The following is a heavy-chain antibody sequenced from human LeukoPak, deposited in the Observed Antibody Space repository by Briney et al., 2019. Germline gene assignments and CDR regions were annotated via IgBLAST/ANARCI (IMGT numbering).Heavy chain of an antibody. CDR2: ISSSSSHI. Sequence: GGSLRLSCTASGFTISSYSMLWVRQATGKGLEWVSSISSSSSHIYYADSVKGRFTISRDNAKNSRYLQMNSLRAEDTAVYYCACPRYDFWSGYPQEDAFEIWGQGTMVTVSS. CDR3: ACPRYDFWSGYPQEDAFEI. D-gene: IGHD3-3*01. V-gene: IGHV3-21*01. J-gene: IGHJ3*02. CDR1: GFTISSYS.